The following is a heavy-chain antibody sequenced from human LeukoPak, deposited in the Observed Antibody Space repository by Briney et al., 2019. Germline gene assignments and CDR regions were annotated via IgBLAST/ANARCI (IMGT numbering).Heavy chain of an antibody. CDR2: IGTIGYT. V-gene: IGHV3-13*01. CDR3: ARATVIGNAPVPGYMDV. J-gene: IGHJ6*03. CDR1: GFTFSTYD. D-gene: IGHD2-21*01. Sequence: GGSLRLSCAASGFTFSTYDMHWVRQVSGKGLEWVSSIGTIGYTFYPGSVKGRFTISRENAKNSLYLQMNGLRAGDTAVYYCARATVIGNAPVPGYMDVWGKGTTVTVSS.